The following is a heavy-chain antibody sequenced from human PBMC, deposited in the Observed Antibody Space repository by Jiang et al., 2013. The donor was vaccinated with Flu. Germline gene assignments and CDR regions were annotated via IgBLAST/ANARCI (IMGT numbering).Heavy chain of an antibody. Sequence: GPGLVKPSETLSLICTVSGDSITSYYWMWIRQAAGKGLEWIGRIYSSGNANYNPSLKSRVTMSVDTSKNQFSLNLTSVTAADTAVYYCARESYGDFHFDFWGQGTLVTVSS. CDR3: ARESYGDFHFDF. D-gene: IGHD4-17*01. CDR1: GDSITSYY. CDR2: IYSSGNA. V-gene: IGHV4-4*07. J-gene: IGHJ4*02.